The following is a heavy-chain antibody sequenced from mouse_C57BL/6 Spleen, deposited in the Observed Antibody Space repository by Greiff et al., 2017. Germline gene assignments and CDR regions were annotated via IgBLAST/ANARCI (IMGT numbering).Heavy chain of an antibody. Sequence: VKLVESGPGLVQPSQSLSITCTVSGFSLTSYGVHWVRQSPGKGLEWLGVIWRGGSTDYNAAFMSRLSITKDNSKSQVFFKMNSLQADDTAIYYCAKKGYGSSLYYAMDYWGQGTSVTVSS. V-gene: IGHV2-5*01. CDR1: GFSLTSYG. D-gene: IGHD1-1*01. CDR3: AKKGYGSSLYYAMDY. J-gene: IGHJ4*01. CDR2: IWRGGST.